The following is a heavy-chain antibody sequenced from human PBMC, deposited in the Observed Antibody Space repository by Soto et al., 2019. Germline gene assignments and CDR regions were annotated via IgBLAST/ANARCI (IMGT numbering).Heavy chain of an antibody. V-gene: IGHV3-21*01. Sequence: GGSLRLSCAASGFTFSSYGINWVRQAPGKGLGWVSCISSGRSGIYDANSVKGRLTISRDNAKNSLYLQMNSLRPEDTAVYYCARSMAAGFDYWGQGTLVTVSS. CDR1: GFTFSSYG. D-gene: IGHD6-19*01. CDR2: ISSGRSGI. J-gene: IGHJ4*02. CDR3: ARSMAAGFDY.